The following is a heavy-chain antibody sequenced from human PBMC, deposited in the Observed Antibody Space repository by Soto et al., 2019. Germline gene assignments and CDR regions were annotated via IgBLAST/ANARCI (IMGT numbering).Heavy chain of an antibody. J-gene: IGHJ6*02. CDR3: ACILGGSGTLYYGMDV. CDR2: IYYSGST. V-gene: IGHV4-31*03. CDR1: GGSISSGGYY. D-gene: IGHD3-10*01. Sequence: QVQLQESGPGLVKPSQTLSLTCTVSGGSISSGGYYWSWIRQHPGKGLEWIGYIYYSGSTYYNPSLKIRVTISVDTSKNQFSLKLSSVTAADTAVYYCACILGGSGTLYYGMDVWGQGTTVTVSS.